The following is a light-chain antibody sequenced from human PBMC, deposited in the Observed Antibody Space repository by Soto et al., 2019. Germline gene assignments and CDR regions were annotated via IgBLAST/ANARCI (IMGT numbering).Light chain of an antibody. J-gene: IGKJ1*01. CDR1: QTVRSSF. V-gene: IGKV3-20*01. CDR2: GAF. CDR3: QHYGRSSWT. Sequence: DIELTQSPGTLSLSPGERVTLSCRASQTVRSSFVAWYQQKTGQAPRLLIYGAFTRATGIPDRFSGSGSGTGFTLTIRSLEPQDLAVYYCQHYGRSSWTFGQGTKVEIK.